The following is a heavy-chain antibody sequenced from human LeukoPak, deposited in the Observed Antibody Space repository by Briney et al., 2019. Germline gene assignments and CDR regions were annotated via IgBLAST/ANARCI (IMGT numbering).Heavy chain of an antibody. J-gene: IGHJ4*02. CDR1: GFTFASYA. D-gene: IGHD5-12*01. CDR3: ARYQQTGYESDY. Sequence: GGSLRLSCAASGFTFASYAMSWVRQAPEKGLEWVSSISDSGVSTYHADSVKGRFTISRDNSKNTLHLQMNSLRAEDTAVYYCARYQQTGYESDYWGQGTLVTVSS. CDR2: ISDSGVST. V-gene: IGHV3-23*01.